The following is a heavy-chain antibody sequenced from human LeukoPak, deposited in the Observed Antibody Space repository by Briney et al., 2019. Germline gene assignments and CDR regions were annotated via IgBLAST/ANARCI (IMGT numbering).Heavy chain of an antibody. CDR2: INHSGST. CDR1: GGSFSGYY. CDR3: ARGLSRIGPAGYRASRTNWFDP. V-gene: IGHV4-34*01. D-gene: IGHD2-2*01. Sequence: SETLSLTCAVYGGSFSGYYWSWIRQPPGKGLEWIGEINHSGSTNYNPSLKSRVTISVDTSKNQFSLKLSSVTAADTAVYYCARGLSRIGPAGYRASRTNWFDPWGQGTLVTVSS. J-gene: IGHJ5*02.